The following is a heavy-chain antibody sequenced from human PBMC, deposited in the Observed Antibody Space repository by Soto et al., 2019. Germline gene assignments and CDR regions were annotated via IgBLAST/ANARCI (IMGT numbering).Heavy chain of an antibody. Sequence: PGESLKISCKGSGYSFTSYWISWVRQMPGKGLEWMGRIDPSDSYTNYSPSFQGQVTISADKSIRTAYLQWSSLKAPDTAMYYCALVVDGLFYSDYWGQGTLVTVSS. CDR1: GYSFTSYW. CDR2: IDPSDSYT. V-gene: IGHV5-10-1*04. CDR3: ALVVDGLFYSDY. D-gene: IGHD3-22*01. J-gene: IGHJ4*02.